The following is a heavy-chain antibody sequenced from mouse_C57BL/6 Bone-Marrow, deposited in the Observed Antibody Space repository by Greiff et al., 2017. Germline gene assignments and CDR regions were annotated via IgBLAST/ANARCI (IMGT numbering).Heavy chain of an antibody. CDR1: GYSFTDYN. J-gene: IGHJ2*01. D-gene: IGHD1-1*01. Sequence: EVQLQQSGPELVKPGASVKISCKASGYSFTDYNMNWVKQSNGKSLEWIGVINPNYGTTSYNQKFKGKATLTVDQSSSTAYMQLNSLTSEDSAVYDCARSYYGSSWGDFDYWGQGTTLTVSS. V-gene: IGHV1-39*01. CDR2: INPNYGTT. CDR3: ARSYYGSSWGDFDY.